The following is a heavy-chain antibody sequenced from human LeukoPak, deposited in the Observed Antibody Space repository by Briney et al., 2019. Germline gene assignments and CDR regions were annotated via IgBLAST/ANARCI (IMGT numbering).Heavy chain of an antibody. CDR1: GYTFTSYG. J-gene: IGHJ4*02. CDR3: ARDRIPGGVVTFDY. Sequence: ASVKVSCKASGYTFTSYGISWVRQAPGQGLEWMGWINPNSGGTNYAQKFQGRVTMTRDTSTSTAYMELSSLRSEDTAVYYCARDRIPGGVVTFDYWGQGTLVTVSS. V-gene: IGHV1-18*01. D-gene: IGHD3-3*01. CDR2: INPNSGGT.